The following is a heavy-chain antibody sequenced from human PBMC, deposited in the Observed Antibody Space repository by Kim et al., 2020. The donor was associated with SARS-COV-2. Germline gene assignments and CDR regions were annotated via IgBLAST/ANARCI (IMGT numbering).Heavy chain of an antibody. J-gene: IGHJ3*02. CDR1: GFTFSSYW. D-gene: IGHD6-19*01. CDR2: IKQDGNQK. CDR3: ARDGDLYSSGKDAFDI. V-gene: IGHV3-7*01. Sequence: GGSLRLSCAASGFTFSSYWMTWVRQAPGKGLEWVANIKQDGNQKYYVDSVKGRFTISRENTKNSLYLQMNSLRAEDTAVYYCARDGDLYSSGKDAFDIWGQGTMVPVSS.